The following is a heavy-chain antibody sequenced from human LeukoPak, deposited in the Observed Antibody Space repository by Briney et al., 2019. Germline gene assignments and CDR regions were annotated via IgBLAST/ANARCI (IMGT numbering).Heavy chain of an antibody. CDR1: GGSISSSGFY. J-gene: IGHJ5*02. CDR2: TYYSGST. D-gene: IGHD5-18*01. V-gene: IGHV4-39*01. CDR3: ARHAALDTKRGWNNHNWFDP. Sequence: PSETLSLTCTVSGGSISSSGFYWGWIRQPPGKWLEWIGTTYYSGSTYYNPSLKSRVTISVDTSKNQLSLKLSSVTAADTAVYYCARHAALDTKRGWNNHNWFDPWGQGTLVSVSS.